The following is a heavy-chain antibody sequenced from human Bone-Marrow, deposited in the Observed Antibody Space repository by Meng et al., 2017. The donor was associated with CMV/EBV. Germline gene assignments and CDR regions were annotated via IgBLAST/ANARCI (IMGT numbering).Heavy chain of an antibody. V-gene: IGHV4-39*01. CDR1: GGSISSSSYY. CDR3: ARQGNGDYVNWFDP. D-gene: IGHD4-17*01. J-gene: IGHJ5*02. CDR2: IYYSGST. Sequence: SGGSISSSSYYWGWIRQPPGKGLEWIGSIYYSGSTYYNPSLKSRVTISVDTSKNQFSLKLSSVTAADTAVYYCARQGNGDYVNWFDPWGQGTLVTVSS.